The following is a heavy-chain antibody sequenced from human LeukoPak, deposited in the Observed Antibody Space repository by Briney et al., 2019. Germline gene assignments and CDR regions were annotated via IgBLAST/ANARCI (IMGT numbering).Heavy chain of an antibody. V-gene: IGHV3-33*01. CDR3: ARDLLGYCSGGSCYGVGY. J-gene: IGHJ4*02. CDR2: IWYDGSNK. CDR1: GFTFSSYG. Sequence: PGRSLRLSCAASGFTFSSYGMHWVRQAPGKGLEWVAVIWYDGSNKYYADSVKGRFTISRDSSKNTLYLQMNSLRAEDTAVYYCARDLLGYCSGGSCYGVGYWGQGTLVTVSS. D-gene: IGHD2-15*01.